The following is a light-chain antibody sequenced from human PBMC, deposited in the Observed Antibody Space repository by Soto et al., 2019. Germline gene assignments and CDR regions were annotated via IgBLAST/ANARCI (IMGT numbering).Light chain of an antibody. CDR3: QTWGTGGV. CDR1: SGHGSYA. Sequence: QAVVTQSPSASASLGASVKLTCTLSSGHGSYAIAWHQQQPEKGPRYLMILNSDGSHSKGDGIPDRFSGSSSGAERYLTISSLQSEDEADYYCQTWGTGGVFGGGTKLTVL. J-gene: IGLJ2*01. CDR2: LNSDGSH. V-gene: IGLV4-69*01.